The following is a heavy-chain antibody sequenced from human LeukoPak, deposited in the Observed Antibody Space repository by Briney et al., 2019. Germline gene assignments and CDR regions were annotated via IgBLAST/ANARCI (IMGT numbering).Heavy chain of an antibody. J-gene: IGHJ3*02. Sequence: SETRSPTGTVSGGSISSSSYYWGWIRQPPGKGLEWIGSINYSGSTYYNPSLKSRVTIPVDRSKNQYPPKLSSVTAADTAVYCCARRIRYFDWLLPKNAFDIWGQGTMVTVSS. CDR2: INYSGST. CDR1: GGSISSSSYY. V-gene: IGHV4-39*06. D-gene: IGHD3-9*01. CDR3: ARRIRYFDWLLPKNAFDI.